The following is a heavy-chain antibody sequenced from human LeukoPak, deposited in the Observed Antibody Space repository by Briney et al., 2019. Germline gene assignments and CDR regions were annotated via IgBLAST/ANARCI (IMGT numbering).Heavy chain of an antibody. CDR1: GFTFGNHA. Sequence: GGSLRLSCAVSGFTFGNHAMHWVRQAPGKGLEWVSKISYDGSSELYTDSVKGRFTISRDNSKSTLYLQMNSLRPEDTAVHYCAREISSCSGGNCYSKFDCWGQGTLVTVSS. CDR2: ISYDGSSE. V-gene: IGHV3-30*04. D-gene: IGHD2-15*01. J-gene: IGHJ4*02. CDR3: AREISSCSGGNCYSKFDC.